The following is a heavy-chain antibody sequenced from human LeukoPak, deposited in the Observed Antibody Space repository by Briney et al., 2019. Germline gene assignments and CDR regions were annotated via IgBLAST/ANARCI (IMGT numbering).Heavy chain of an antibody. CDR2: ISRNGGST. D-gene: IGHD2-8*01. CDR3: ARGFRNGPFDC. J-gene: IGHJ4*02. Sequence: PGGSLRLSCEASGFTFDDYGMSWVRQPPGKGLEWVSGISRNGGSTDYADSVKGRFTISRDNAKNPHFLQMNSLRVEDTAFYYCARGFRNGPFDCWGQGTLVTVSS. CDR1: GFTFDDYG. V-gene: IGHV3-20*04.